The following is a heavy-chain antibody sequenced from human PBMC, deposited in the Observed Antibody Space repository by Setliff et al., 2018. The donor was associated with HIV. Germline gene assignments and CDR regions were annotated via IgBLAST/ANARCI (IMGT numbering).Heavy chain of an antibody. J-gene: IGHJ6*03. D-gene: IGHD3-3*01. Sequence: SETLSLTCTVSGGSISSYYWSWTRQPPGKRLEWIGHINYSGTTNYNPSLKSRVTISVDTSKNQISLRLSSVTAADTAVYYCARRRPPPSGFYSKYYMDVWGKGTTVTVSS. CDR3: ARRRPPPSGFYSKYYMDV. CDR1: GGSISSYY. CDR2: INYSGTT. V-gene: IGHV4-59*08.